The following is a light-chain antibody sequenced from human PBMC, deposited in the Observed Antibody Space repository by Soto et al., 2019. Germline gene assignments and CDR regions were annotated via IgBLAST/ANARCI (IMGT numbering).Light chain of an antibody. Sequence: EIVLTQSPGTLTLSPGERATLSCRASQSVSSSYLAWYQQKPGQAPRLLIYGASSRATGIPDRFSGSGSGTDFTLTIIRLEPEDLAVYYCQQYGSSPRFTFGPGTIVDI. CDR3: QQYGSSPRFT. CDR2: GAS. J-gene: IGKJ3*01. CDR1: QSVSSSY. V-gene: IGKV3-20*01.